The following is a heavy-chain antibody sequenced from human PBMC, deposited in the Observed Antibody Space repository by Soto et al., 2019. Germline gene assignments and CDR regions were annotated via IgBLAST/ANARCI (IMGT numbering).Heavy chain of an antibody. CDR2: IYTSGST. J-gene: IGHJ5*02. Sequence: SETLSLTCIVSGGSLSSYYWSWIRQPAGKGLEWIGRIYTSGSTNYNPSLKSRVTMSVDTSKNRFSLKLSSVTAADTAMYYCARTQGIYSGANWFDPWGQGTIVTVYS. CDR3: ARTQGIYSGANWFDP. V-gene: IGHV4-4*07. CDR1: GGSLSSYY. D-gene: IGHD1-26*01.